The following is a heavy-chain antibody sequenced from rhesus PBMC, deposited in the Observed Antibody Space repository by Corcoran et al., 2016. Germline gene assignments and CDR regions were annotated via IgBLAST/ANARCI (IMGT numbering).Heavy chain of an antibody. Sequence: QVTLKESGPALVKPTQTLTLTCTFSGFSLSTSGLGVGWIRQPPGKALEWLASIYWDDDKYYSTSLKSMLTISKDTSKNQVVLTMTNMDPVDTATYYCARVSPHSSGWYSNGLDSWGQGVVVTVSS. CDR2: IYWDDDK. D-gene: IGHD6-31*01. CDR1: GFSLSTSGLG. J-gene: IGHJ6*01. V-gene: IGHV2S1*01. CDR3: ARVSPHSSGWYSNGLDS.